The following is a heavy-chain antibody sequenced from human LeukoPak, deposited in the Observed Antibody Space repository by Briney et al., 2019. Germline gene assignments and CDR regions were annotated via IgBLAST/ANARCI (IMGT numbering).Heavy chain of an antibody. J-gene: IGHJ6*02. CDR1: GFTFSSYS. D-gene: IGHD3-10*01. CDR3: ARHGVYYGMDV. CDR2: ISSSSSYI. V-gene: IGHV3-21*01. Sequence: KTGGSLRLSCAASGFTFSSYSMNWVRQAPGKGLEWVSSISSSSSYIYYADSVKGRFTISRANAKNSLYLQMNSLRAEDTAVYYCARHGVYYGMDVWGQGTTVTVSS.